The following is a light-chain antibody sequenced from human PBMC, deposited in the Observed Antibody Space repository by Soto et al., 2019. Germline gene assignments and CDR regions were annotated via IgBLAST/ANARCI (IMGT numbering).Light chain of an antibody. CDR1: QSVSTN. Sequence: EIVMTQSPATLSVSPGERATLSCRASQSVSTNLAWYQQKPGQAPRLLISGASARATGVPARFSGSGSGTEFTLTISSLQSEDFAVYYCQQYNKWPQTFGQGTKGEIK. CDR3: QQYNKWPQT. CDR2: GAS. V-gene: IGKV3-15*01. J-gene: IGKJ1*01.